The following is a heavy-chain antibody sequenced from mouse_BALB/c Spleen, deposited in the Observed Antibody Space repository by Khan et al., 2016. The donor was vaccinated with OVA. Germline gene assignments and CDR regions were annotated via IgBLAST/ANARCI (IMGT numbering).Heavy chain of an antibody. D-gene: IGHD2-10*01. CDR1: GFSLMNYG. J-gene: IGHJ4*01. Sequence: VKVEESGPGLVAPSQSLSITCTISGFSLMNYGIHWVRQPPGKGLEWLVVIWSDGSTTYNSALKSRLTISKDNSKSQVFLKMNSLQTDDTAMYFCARQPYYHYNVMDYWGQGTSVTVSS. V-gene: IGHV2-6-1*01. CDR2: IWSDGST. CDR3: ARQPYYHYNVMDY.